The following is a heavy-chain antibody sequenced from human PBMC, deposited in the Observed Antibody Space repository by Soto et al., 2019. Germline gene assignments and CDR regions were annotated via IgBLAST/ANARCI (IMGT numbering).Heavy chain of an antibody. D-gene: IGHD3-22*01. CDR1: GFTFSIYA. CDR3: AKDAPGSGWLSDY. Sequence: GGSLRLSCAASGFTFSIYAMSWARQAPGKGLEWVSTIGGSGGGASYADIVRGRFTISRDNSQNTLYLQMNSLRAEDTAVYYCAKDAPGSGWLSDYWGQGTLVTVSS. CDR2: IGGSGGGA. J-gene: IGHJ4*02. V-gene: IGHV3-23*01.